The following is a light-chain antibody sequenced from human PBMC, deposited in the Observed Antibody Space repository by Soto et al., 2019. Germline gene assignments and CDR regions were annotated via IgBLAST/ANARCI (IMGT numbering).Light chain of an antibody. J-gene: IGKJ1*01. CDR1: QSVNSN. V-gene: IGKV3-15*01. Sequence: EIVMTQSPATPSVSPGERATLSCRASQSVNSNLAWYQQKPGQAPRLLIYGASTRATGIPARFSGSGSGTEFTLTISSLQSEDFAVYYCQQYNNWPRTCGQGTKVDI. CDR3: QQYNNWPRT. CDR2: GAS.